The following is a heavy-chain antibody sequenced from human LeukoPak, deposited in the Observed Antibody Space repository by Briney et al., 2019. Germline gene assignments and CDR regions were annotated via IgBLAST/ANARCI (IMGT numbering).Heavy chain of an antibody. Sequence: GGSLRLSCAASGFTFSSYSMSWVRQAPGKGLEWVTNIKQDGSEKYYVDSVKGRFTISRDNAKNSLYLQMNSLRAEDTAVYYCARDDCSSISCYHNWFDPWGQGTLVTVSS. V-gene: IGHV3-7*01. J-gene: IGHJ5*02. D-gene: IGHD2-2*01. CDR3: ARDDCSSISCYHNWFDP. CDR1: GFTFSSYS. CDR2: IKQDGSEK.